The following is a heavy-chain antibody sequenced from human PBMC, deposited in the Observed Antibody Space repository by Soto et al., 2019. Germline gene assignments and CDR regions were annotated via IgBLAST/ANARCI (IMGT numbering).Heavy chain of an antibody. Sequence: QLQLQESGPGLVKPSETLSLTCTVSGGSISSSSYYWGWIRQPPGKGLEWIGSIYYSGSTYYNPSRSSRVTLTXXTXTXXFSLKRSSVTAADTAVYSCARRSRGGWFGIGDTDDWGQGTLVTVSS. CDR1: GGSISSSSYY. CDR2: IYYSGST. CDR3: ARRSRGGWFGIGDTDD. V-gene: IGHV4-39*01. J-gene: IGHJ4*02. D-gene: IGHD3-10*01.